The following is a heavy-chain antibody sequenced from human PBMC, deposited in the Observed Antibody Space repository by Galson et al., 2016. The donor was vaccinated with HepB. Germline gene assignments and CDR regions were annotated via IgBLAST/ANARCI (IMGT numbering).Heavy chain of an antibody. CDR1: GFSLSNARMG. CDR2: IFSNDEK. Sequence: PALVKPTQTLTLTCTVSGFSLSNARMGVSWIRQPPGKALEWLAHIFSNDEKSYSTSLKSRLTISKDTSKSQVVLTMTNMDPVDTATYYCARIRTKYYDSSGYYYYYYGMDVWGQGTTVTVSS. CDR3: ARIRTKYYDSSGYYYYYYGMDV. J-gene: IGHJ6*02. D-gene: IGHD3-22*01. V-gene: IGHV2-26*01.